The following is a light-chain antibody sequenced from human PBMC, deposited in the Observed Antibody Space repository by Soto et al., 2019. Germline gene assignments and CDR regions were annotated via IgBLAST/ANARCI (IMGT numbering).Light chain of an antibody. V-gene: IGKV3-11*01. CDR3: HVRPNWSIA. Sequence: VLTQSQATLSLSPGERATLSLRSSQSVSSYLAWYQQKPGQVPRLLIYDASYRAPGIPARFSGPGSGTDFTLTINTLETEDLAGYACHVRPNWSIAFGREKPLETK. J-gene: IGKJ5*01. CDR1: QSVSSY. CDR2: DAS.